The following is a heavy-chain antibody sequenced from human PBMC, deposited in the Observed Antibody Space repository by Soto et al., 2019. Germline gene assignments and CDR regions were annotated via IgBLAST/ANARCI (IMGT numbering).Heavy chain of an antibody. V-gene: IGHV1-18*01. D-gene: IGHD6-19*01. Sequence: QVQLVQSGAEVKKPGASVKVSCKASGYTFTTYGISWVRQAPGQGLEWMGWINAYNGNTNYAPKLQGRVTMPPDTSTRPAYMELRSLRSDDTAVYYGARDPVAGTYFDYWGQGTLVTVSS. CDR1: GYTFTTYG. CDR3: ARDPVAGTYFDY. J-gene: IGHJ4*02. CDR2: INAYNGNT.